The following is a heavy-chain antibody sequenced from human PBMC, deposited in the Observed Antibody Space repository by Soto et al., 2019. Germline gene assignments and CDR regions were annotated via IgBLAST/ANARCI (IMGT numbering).Heavy chain of an antibody. Sequence: SETLSLTCSVSGDSLKSDDYYWNWIRQPPGEGLEWIGYISDSGSAYYNPSLKRRVSISIDTSKNKFSLELGSVTAEDTAVYFCAGELSGYSYGNGDLFWGQGTLVTVSS. V-gene: IGHV4-30-4*01. CDR2: ISDSGSA. D-gene: IGHD5-18*01. CDR1: GDSLKSDDYY. CDR3: AGELSGYSYGNGDLF. J-gene: IGHJ4*02.